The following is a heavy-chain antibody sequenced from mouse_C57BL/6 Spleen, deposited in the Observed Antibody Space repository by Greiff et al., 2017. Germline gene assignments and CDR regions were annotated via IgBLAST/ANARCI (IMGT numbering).Heavy chain of an antibody. CDR1: GFTFSSYT. CDR2: ISGGGGNT. CDR3: ARSYGSSYWYFDV. Sequence: EVQGVESGGGLVKPGGSLKLSCAASGFTFSSYTMSWVRQTPEKRLEWVATISGGGGNTYYPDSVKGRFTISRDNAKNTLYLQMSSLRSEDTALYYCARSYGSSYWYFDVWGTGTTVTVSS. J-gene: IGHJ1*03. D-gene: IGHD1-1*01. V-gene: IGHV5-9*01.